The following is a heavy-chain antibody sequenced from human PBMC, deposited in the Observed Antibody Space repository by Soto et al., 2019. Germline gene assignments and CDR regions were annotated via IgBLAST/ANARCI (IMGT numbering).Heavy chain of an antibody. CDR2: IYYSGST. J-gene: IGHJ4*02. CDR3: AGANDYGDYMGDYYFDY. V-gene: IGHV4-59*01. D-gene: IGHD4-17*01. Sequence: PSETLSLTCTVSGGSISSYYWSWIRQPPGKGLEWIGYIYYSGSTNYNPSLKSRVTISVDTSKNQFSLKLSSVTAADTAVYYCAGANDYGDYMGDYYFDYWGQGTLVTVSS. CDR1: GGSISSYY.